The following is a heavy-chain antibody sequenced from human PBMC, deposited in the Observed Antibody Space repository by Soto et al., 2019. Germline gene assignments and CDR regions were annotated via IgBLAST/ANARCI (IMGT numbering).Heavy chain of an antibody. V-gene: IGHV4-4*02. CDR2: IYYSENT. J-gene: IGHJ4*02. CDR3: ATHPPYGPLDH. Sequence: LETLPLSCAVSGGSIISSNWWSWVRQTPGKGLEWIGNIYYSENTYYNPSLKSRVTISVDTSKNQFSLRLTSVTAADTAVYYCATHPPYGPLDHWGQGTLVTVSS. CDR1: GGSIISSNW. D-gene: IGHD4-17*01.